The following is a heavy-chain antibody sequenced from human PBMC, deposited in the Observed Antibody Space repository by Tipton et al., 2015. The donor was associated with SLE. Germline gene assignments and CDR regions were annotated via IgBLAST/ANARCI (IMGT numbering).Heavy chain of an antibody. J-gene: IGHJ4*02. V-gene: IGHV3-33*01. D-gene: IGHD6-19*01. CDR3: VYNSGWYFY. Sequence: SLRLSCAASGLSFGNYGMHWVRQAPGKSLESVAVIWNEGSNNYYADSVKGRFTISRDTSKNTLHLQMNSLRAEDTAVYYCVYNSGWYFYWGQGTRVSVSS. CDR1: GLSFGNYG. CDR2: IWNEGSNN.